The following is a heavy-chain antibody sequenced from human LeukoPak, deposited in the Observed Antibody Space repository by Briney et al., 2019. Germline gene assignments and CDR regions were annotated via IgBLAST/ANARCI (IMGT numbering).Heavy chain of an antibody. J-gene: IGHJ6*02. Sequence: VASVKVSCKASGYTFTSYGISWVRQAPGQGLEWMGRISAYNGNTNYAQKFQGRVTMTTDTFTSTAYMELRSLRSDDTAVYYCARDIVVVPVAMRTFYYYYGMDVWGQGTTVPVSS. CDR3: ARDIVVVPVAMRTFYYYYGMDV. D-gene: IGHD2-2*01. CDR1: GYTFTSYG. V-gene: IGHV1-18*01. CDR2: ISAYNGNT.